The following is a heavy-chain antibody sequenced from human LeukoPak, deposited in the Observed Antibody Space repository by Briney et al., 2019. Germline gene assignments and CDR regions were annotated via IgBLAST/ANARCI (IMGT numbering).Heavy chain of an antibody. Sequence: LPGGSLRLSCTASGFTFSSYAMHWVRQAPGNGLDRVAVISYDGSNKYYADSVKGRFTISRDNSKNTLYLQMNSLRAEDTAVYYCARAGITIFGVVITYYFDYWGQGTLVTVSS. V-gene: IGHV3-30*04. J-gene: IGHJ4*02. CDR3: ARAGITIFGVVITYYFDY. D-gene: IGHD3-3*01. CDR1: GFTFSSYA. CDR2: ISYDGSNK.